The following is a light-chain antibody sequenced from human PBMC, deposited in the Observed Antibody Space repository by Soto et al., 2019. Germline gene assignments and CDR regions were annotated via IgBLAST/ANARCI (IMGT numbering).Light chain of an antibody. V-gene: IGKV3-20*01. CDR2: GAS. CDR1: QSVSSNY. CDR3: QHYGRSAYT. Sequence: EIVLTQSPGTLSLSPGERATLSCRASQSVSSNYLAWYQQKPGQAPRLLIYGASSRATGILDRFSGSGSGTDFTLTISRLEPEDFAVYYCQHYGRSAYTFGQGTTLEI. J-gene: IGKJ2*01.